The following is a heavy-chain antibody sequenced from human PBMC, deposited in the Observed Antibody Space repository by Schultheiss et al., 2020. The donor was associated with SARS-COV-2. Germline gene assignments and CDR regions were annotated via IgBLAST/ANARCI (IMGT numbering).Heavy chain of an antibody. D-gene: IGHD2-2*01. CDR2: ISYDGSNK. CDR1: GFTFSSYA. V-gene: IGHV3-30*07. J-gene: IGHJ3*02. Sequence: GGSLRLSCAASGFTFSSYAMHWVRQAPGKGLEWVAVISYDGSNKYYVDSVKGRFTISRDNSKNTLYLQMNSLRAEDTAVYYCAKSTAYDAFDIWGQGTMVTVSS. CDR3: AKSTAYDAFDI.